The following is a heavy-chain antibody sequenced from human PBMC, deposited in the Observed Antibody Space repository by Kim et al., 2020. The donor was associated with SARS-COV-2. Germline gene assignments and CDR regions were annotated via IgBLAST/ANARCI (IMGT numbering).Heavy chain of an antibody. CDR1: GFTFSGQA. D-gene: IGHD3-10*01. V-gene: IGHV3-23*01. CDR2: ISGRGIT. J-gene: IGHJ5*02. CDR3: GLWAWFDP. Sequence: GGSLRLSCATSGFTFSGQAMSWVRQAPGKGLEWVSAISGRGITYYADSVKGRFTISRDNSKNTLYLQMNSLRAEDTAVTYGGLWAWFDPWGQGTLAT.